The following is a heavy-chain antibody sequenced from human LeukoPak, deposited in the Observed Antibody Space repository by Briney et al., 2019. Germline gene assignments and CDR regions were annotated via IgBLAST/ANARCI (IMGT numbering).Heavy chain of an antibody. CDR1: GFTFSNYA. V-gene: IGHV3-23*01. CDR3: AKDPYLGSGTLYPTFDY. Sequence: GGSLRLSCAASGFTFSNYAMSWVRQTPGKGLEWVSSISGDGGSTYYADSLRGRFTISRDNFKNTLFLQMNSLRAEDTAVYYCAKDPYLGSGTLYPTFDYWGHGTLVAVSS. CDR2: ISGDGGST. D-gene: IGHD3-10*01. J-gene: IGHJ4*01.